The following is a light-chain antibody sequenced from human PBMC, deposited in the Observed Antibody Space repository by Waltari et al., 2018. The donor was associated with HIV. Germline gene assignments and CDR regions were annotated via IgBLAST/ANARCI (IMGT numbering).Light chain of an antibody. CDR1: RSDFGDYYY. V-gene: IGLV2-8*01. CDR3: YSDAGSKGV. Sequence: QSALTQPPSASVSPGQSVTISCTGTRSDFGDYYYVPWYQQHPGKATKVMNYGVSKRPSGLPDRFSGSKSGNPDSLTVSRLQAEDAADYCRYSDAGSKGVFGTGTKVTVL. J-gene: IGLJ1*01. CDR2: GVS.